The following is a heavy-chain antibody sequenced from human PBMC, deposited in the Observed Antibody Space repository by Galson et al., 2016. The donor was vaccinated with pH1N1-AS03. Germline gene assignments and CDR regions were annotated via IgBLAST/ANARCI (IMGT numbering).Heavy chain of an antibody. D-gene: IGHD3-16*01. Sequence: SLRLSCAASGFTINNNYMSWVRQAPGKGLEWVPVIYGGGETFYADSVKGGFTISRDNSKNTGSHQMNRLRVEDTAVYYCAREPWGSTQGEYWGQGTLVTVSS. CDR2: IYGGGET. J-gene: IGHJ4*02. V-gene: IGHV3-53*01. CDR3: AREPWGSTQGEY. CDR1: GFTINNNY.